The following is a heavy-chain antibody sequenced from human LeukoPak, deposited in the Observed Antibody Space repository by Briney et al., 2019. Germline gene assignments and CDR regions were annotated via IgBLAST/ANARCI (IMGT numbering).Heavy chain of an antibody. CDR2: IIPIFGTA. D-gene: IGHD4-11*01. CDR3: ARADSNYAFDY. CDR1: GYTFTSYG. Sequence: SVKVSCKASGYTFTSYGISWVRQAPGQGLEWMGGIIPIFGTANYAQKFQGRVTITADESTSTAYMELSSLRSEDTAVYYCARADSNYAFDYWGQGTLVTVSS. J-gene: IGHJ4*02. V-gene: IGHV1-69*13.